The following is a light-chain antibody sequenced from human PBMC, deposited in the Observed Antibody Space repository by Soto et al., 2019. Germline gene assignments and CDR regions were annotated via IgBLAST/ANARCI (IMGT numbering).Light chain of an antibody. CDR1: SGHNSYA. V-gene: IGLV4-69*01. Sequence: QSVLTQPPSASASLGASVKLTCTLSSGHNSYAIAWHQQQPEKGPRYLMKLNSDGSHSKGDGIPDRFSGSSSGAERYLTISSLQSEDEADYYCQTWSTDIRVFGGGTTLTV. CDR3: QTWSTDIRV. J-gene: IGLJ3*02. CDR2: LNSDGSH.